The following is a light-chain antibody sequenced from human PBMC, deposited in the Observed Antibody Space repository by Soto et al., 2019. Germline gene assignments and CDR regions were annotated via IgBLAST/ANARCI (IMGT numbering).Light chain of an antibody. CDR2: GAS. CDR1: QSVSNNY. J-gene: IGKJ1*01. V-gene: IGKV3-20*01. CDR3: QQYGSSGT. Sequence: LTQTPGTRFGYPKEIATLSFRASQSVSNNYLAWYQQKPGQAPRLLIYGASNRATGIPDRFSGSGSGTDFTLTISRLEPEDFAVYYWQQYGSSGTFGQGTKVDIK.